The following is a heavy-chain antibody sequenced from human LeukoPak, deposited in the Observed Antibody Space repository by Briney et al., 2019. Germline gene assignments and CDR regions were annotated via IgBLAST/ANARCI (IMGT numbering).Heavy chain of an antibody. Sequence: GGSLRLSCAASGFTFSSYAMSWVRQAPGKGLEWVSAISGSGGSTYYADSVEGRFTISRDNSKNTLYLQMNSLRAEDTAVYYCAKGPSYLGSGYWGQGTLVTVSS. D-gene: IGHD3-16*01. CDR1: GFTFSSYA. J-gene: IGHJ4*02. CDR3: AKGPSYLGSGY. V-gene: IGHV3-23*01. CDR2: ISGSGGST.